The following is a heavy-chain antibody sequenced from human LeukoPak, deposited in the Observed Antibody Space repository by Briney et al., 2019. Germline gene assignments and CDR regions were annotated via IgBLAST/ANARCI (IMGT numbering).Heavy chain of an antibody. Sequence: GSLRLSCAASGFTVSSNYMSWVRQAPGKGLEWVSVIYSGGSTDYADSVKGRFTISRDNSKNTLYLQMNSLRAEDTAIYYCARDLGWLGTFDPWGQGTLVTVSS. CDR1: GFTVSSNY. CDR3: ARDLGWLGTFDP. V-gene: IGHV3-66*01. J-gene: IGHJ5*02. D-gene: IGHD3-10*01. CDR2: IYSGGST.